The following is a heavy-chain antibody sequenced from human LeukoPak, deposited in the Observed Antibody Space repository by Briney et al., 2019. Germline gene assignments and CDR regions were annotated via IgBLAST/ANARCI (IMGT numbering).Heavy chain of an antibody. V-gene: IGHV6-1*01. CDR1: RDSVSSNSAA. CDR2: TYYRSKWYN. J-gene: IGHJ3*02. D-gene: IGHD6-13*01. CDR3: ARGAWSSSWSGDDAFDI. Sequence: TSQTLSLTCAISRDSVSSNSAAWNWIRQSPSRGLEWLGRTYYRSKWYNDYAVSVKSRITINPDTSKNQFSLQLNSVTPEDTAVYYCARGAWSSSWSGDDAFDIWGQGTMVTVSS.